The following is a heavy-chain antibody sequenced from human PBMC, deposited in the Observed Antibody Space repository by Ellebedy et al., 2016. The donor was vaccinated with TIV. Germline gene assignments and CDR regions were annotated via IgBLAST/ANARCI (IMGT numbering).Heavy chain of an antibody. CDR1: GFSFSSYW. CDR3: ATDGSYGDYRSPTHAFVM. Sequence: GGSLRLSCAASGFSFSSYWMSWVRQAPGKGLEWVANINQDGSMKYFVDSVKGRFTLSRDHAKNSLYLQMNSLRGEDTAVYYCATDGSYGDYRSPTHAFVMWGQGTVVTVSS. V-gene: IGHV3-7*01. J-gene: IGHJ3*02. D-gene: IGHD4-17*01. CDR2: INQDGSMK.